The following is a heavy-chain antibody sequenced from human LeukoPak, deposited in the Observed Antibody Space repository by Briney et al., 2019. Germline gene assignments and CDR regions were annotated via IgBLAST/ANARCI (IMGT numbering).Heavy chain of an antibody. CDR3: AREITNFGLKIFYMDV. D-gene: IGHD3-3*01. CDR2: INGYNANT. Sequence: ASVKVSCKASGYTFTTYAISWVRQAPGQGLEWMGWINGYNANTNYAQKLQGRVTMTTDTSTSTVYMELRSLTFDDTAVYYCAREITNFGLKIFYMDVWGKGTTVTVSS. V-gene: IGHV1-18*01. CDR1: GYTFTTYA. J-gene: IGHJ6*03.